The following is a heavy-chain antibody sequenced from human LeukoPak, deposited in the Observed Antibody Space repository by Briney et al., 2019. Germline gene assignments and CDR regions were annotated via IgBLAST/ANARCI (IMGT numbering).Heavy chain of an antibody. CDR2: IYSGGTT. CDR3: AKVYCSGGSCTYYFDY. Sequence: PGGSLRLSCAASGFTVSSNYMSWVRQAPGKGLEWVSVIYSGGTTYYADSVKGRFTISRDSSKNTLYLQMNSLRAEDTAVYYCAKVYCSGGSCTYYFDYWGQGTLVTVSS. V-gene: IGHV3-53*01. CDR1: GFTVSSNY. D-gene: IGHD2-15*01. J-gene: IGHJ4*02.